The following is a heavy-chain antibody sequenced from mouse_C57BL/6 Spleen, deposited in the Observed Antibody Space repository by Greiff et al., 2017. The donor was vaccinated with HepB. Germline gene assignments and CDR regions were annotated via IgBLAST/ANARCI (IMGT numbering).Heavy chain of an antibody. CDR2: ISDGGSYT. D-gene: IGHD1-1*01. Sequence: DVKLVESGGGLVKPGGSLKLSCAASGFTFSSYAMSWVRQTPEKRLEWVATISDGGSYTYYPDNVKGRFTISRDNAKNKLYLQMSHLKSEDTAMYYCARSLMYYYGSSAHWYIDVWGTGTTVTVSS. V-gene: IGHV5-4*03. CDR3: ARSLMYYYGSSAHWYIDV. J-gene: IGHJ1*03. CDR1: GFTFSSYA.